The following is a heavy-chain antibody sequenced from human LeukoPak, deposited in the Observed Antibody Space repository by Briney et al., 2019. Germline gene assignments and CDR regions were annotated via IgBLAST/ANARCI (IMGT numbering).Heavy chain of an antibody. V-gene: IGHV3-30*18. CDR1: GFTFSSYG. J-gene: IGHJ4*02. D-gene: IGHD3-3*01. CDR3: AKESGVVIIASSFDY. Sequence: GGSLRLSCAASGFTFSSYGMHWVRQAPGKGLEWVAVISYDGSNKYYADSVKGRFTISRDNSKNTLYLQMDSLRAEDTAVYYCAKESGVVIIASSFDYWGQGTLVTVSS. CDR2: ISYDGSNK.